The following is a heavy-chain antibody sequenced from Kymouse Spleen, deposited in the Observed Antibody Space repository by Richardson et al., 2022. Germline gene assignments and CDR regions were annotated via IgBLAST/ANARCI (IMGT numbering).Heavy chain of an antibody. Sequence: EVQLVESGGGLVKPGGSLRLSCAASGFTFSSYSMNWVRQAPGKGLEWVSSISSSSSYIYYADSVKGRFTISRDNAKNSLYLQMNSLRAEDTAVYYCARDGRPSSIAARPNYWGQGTLVTVSS. CDR1: GFTFSSYS. J-gene: IGHJ4*02. V-gene: IGHV3-21*03. D-gene: IGHD6-6*01. CDR2: ISSSSSYI. CDR3: ARDGRPSSIAARPNY.